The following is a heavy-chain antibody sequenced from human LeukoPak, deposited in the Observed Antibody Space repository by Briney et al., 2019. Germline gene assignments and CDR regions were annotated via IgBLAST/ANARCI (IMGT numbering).Heavy chain of an antibody. J-gene: IGHJ5*02. CDR2: INWNGDSS. CDR1: GFTFSGYA. CDR3: AREIEISWFDP. Sequence: GGSLRLSCAASGFTFSGYAMSWVRQAPGKGLEWVSGINWNGDSSLYADSVKGRFTISRDNSKNTLYLQMNSLRAEDTAVYYCAREIEISWFDPWGQGTLVTVSS. D-gene: IGHD5-24*01. V-gene: IGHV3-23*01.